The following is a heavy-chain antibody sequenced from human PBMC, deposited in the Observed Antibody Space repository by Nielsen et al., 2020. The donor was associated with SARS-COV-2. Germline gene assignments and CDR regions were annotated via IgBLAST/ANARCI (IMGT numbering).Heavy chain of an antibody. CDR2: IYYSGST. CDR3: AIPYSGWPYNWFDP. J-gene: IGHJ5*02. V-gene: IGHV4-39*01. D-gene: IGHD6-19*01. Sequence: SETLSLTCTVSGGSISSSSYYWGWIRQPPGKGLEWIGGIYYSGSTYYNPSLKSRVTISVDTSKNQFSLKLSSVTAADPAVYYCAIPYSGWPYNWFDPWGQGTLVTVSS. CDR1: GGSISSSSYY.